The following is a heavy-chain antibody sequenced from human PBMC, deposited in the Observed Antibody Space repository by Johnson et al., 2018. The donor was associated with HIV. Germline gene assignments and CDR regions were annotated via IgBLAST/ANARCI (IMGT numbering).Heavy chain of an antibody. CDR2: IYSGDNT. Sequence: EVQLVESGGGLVQPGGSLRLSCAASRLSVSKNYMSWVRQAPGKGLEWVSLIYSGDNTKYADSVKGRFTISRDDSKNTAYLQMNSLKTEDTAVYYCTRQADIWGQGTMVTVSS. CDR1: RLSVSKNY. V-gene: IGHV3-66*04. CDR3: TRQADI. J-gene: IGHJ3*02.